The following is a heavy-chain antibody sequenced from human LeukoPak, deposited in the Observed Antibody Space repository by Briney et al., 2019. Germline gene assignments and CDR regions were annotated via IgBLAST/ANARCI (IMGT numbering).Heavy chain of an antibody. J-gene: IGHJ6*04. V-gene: IGHV4-39*07. CDR2: IYYSGNT. CDR3: ARDRPGYYYGSGSHDPTMDV. Sequence: SETLSLTCTVSGGSISSSSYYWGWIRQPPGKGLEWIGSIYYSGNTYYSPSLKSRVTISVDTSKNQFSLKLSSVTAADTAVYYCARDRPGYYYGSGSHDPTMDVWGKGTTVTVSS. D-gene: IGHD3-10*01. CDR1: GGSISSSSYY.